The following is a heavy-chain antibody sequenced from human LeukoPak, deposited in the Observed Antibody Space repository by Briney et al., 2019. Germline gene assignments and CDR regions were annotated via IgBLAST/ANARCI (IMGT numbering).Heavy chain of an antibody. Sequence: PEGSLRLSCAASGFTFSSYAMSWVRQAPGKRLEWVSDINGSGGTTYYADSVKGRFTISRDNAKNSLYLQMNSLRAEDTAVYYCAELGITMIGGVWGKGTTVTISS. J-gene: IGHJ6*04. V-gene: IGHV3-23*01. D-gene: IGHD3-10*02. CDR2: INGSGGTT. CDR1: GFTFSSYA. CDR3: AELGITMIGGV.